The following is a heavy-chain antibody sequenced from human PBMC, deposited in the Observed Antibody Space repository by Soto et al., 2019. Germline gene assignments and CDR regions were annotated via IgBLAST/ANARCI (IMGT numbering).Heavy chain of an antibody. J-gene: IGHJ4*02. CDR2: INHSGST. CDR1: SGSFSGYY. CDR3: ARGGDYAYFDY. V-gene: IGHV4-34*01. D-gene: IGHD4-17*01. Sequence: QGQLQQWGAGLLKPSETLSLTCAVYSGSFSGYYWNWIRQPPGKGLEWIGEINHSGSTKYDPSIKRRVTISVDTSKNQFSLKLSSVTAADTAVYYCARGGDYAYFDYWGQGTLVTASS.